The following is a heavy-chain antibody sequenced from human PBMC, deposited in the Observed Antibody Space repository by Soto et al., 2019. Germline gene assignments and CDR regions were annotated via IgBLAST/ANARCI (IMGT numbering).Heavy chain of an antibody. CDR3: AKDVHYDILTGIEYFHH. D-gene: IGHD3-9*01. CDR1: GFTFSGYA. CDR2: ISGSAAST. J-gene: IGHJ1*01. V-gene: IGHV3-23*01. Sequence: GGSLRLSCAASGFTFSGYAMSWVRQAPGKGLEWVSGISGSAASTNYADSVKGRFTISRDNSKSTLYLQMNSLRAEDTAVYYCAKDVHYDILTGIEYFHHWAQGTLVTVPQ.